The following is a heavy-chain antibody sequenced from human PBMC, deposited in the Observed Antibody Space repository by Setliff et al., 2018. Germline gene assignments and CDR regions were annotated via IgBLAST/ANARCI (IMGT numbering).Heavy chain of an antibody. Sequence: ASVKVSCKASRYTFTSYGVHWVRQAPGQRLEWMGWINAANGKTKYSQKFQGRVAITRDTSASTAYMELSSLTSEDTAVYFCARGSRGFDYWGQGALVTVSS. V-gene: IGHV1-3*01. CDR3: ARGSRGFDY. CDR1: RYTFTSYG. CDR2: INAANGKT. J-gene: IGHJ4*02.